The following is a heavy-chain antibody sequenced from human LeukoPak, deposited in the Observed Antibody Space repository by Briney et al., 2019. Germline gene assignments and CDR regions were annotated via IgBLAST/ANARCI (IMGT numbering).Heavy chain of an antibody. V-gene: IGHV4-59*01. Sequence: PSETLSLTCTVSGGSISSYYWSWIRQPPGKGLEWIGYIYYSGSTNYNPSLKSRVTISVDTSKNQFSLKLSSVTAADTAVYYCARGGTMVRGTKFDYWGQGTLVTVSS. J-gene: IGHJ4*02. CDR3: ARGGTMVRGTKFDY. D-gene: IGHD3-10*01. CDR2: IYYSGST. CDR1: GGSISSYY.